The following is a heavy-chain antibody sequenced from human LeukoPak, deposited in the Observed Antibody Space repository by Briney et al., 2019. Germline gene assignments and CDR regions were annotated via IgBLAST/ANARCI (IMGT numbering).Heavy chain of an antibody. J-gene: IGHJ4*02. CDR3: AKPARTDYTDY. CDR1: GFTFSNYA. V-gene: IGHV3-23*01. Sequence: PGGTLRLSCAASGFTFSNYAMNWVRQAPGKGLEWVSSISGSGGSTYYADSVKGRFTISRDNSKNTLFLQMNSLRAEDTAVYYCAKPARTDYTDYWGQGALVTVSS. D-gene: IGHD1-14*01. CDR2: ISGSGGST.